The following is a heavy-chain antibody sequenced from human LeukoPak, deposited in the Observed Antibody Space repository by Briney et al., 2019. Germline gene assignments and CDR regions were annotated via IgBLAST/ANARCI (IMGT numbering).Heavy chain of an antibody. J-gene: IGHJ4*02. Sequence: ASVKVSCKASGYTFTSYAMNWVRQALGQGLEWMGWINTNTGNPTYAQGFTGRFIFSLDTSVSTAYLQISSLKAEDTAVYYCARVVGCGGDCYSGISDYWGQGTLVTVSS. CDR1: GYTFTSYA. V-gene: IGHV7-4-1*02. D-gene: IGHD2-21*02. CDR3: ARVVGCGGDCYSGISDY. CDR2: INTNTGNP.